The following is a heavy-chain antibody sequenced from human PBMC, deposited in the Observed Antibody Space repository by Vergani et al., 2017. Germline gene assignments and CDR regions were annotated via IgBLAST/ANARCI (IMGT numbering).Heavy chain of an antibody. Sequence: EVQLVESGGGLIHPGGSLRLSCEGSGFSFSGYWMHWVRQSPEKGLVWVSRIKSDGSITNYADSVKGRFTISRGNAKNTFYLEMNSLRGDDTAIYYCVRARCSGPCFMSNWFDSWGQGTLVTVSS. CDR2: IKSDGSIT. V-gene: IGHV3-74*01. J-gene: IGHJ5*01. D-gene: IGHD5-12*01. CDR3: VRARCSGPCFMSNWFDS. CDR1: GFSFSGYW.